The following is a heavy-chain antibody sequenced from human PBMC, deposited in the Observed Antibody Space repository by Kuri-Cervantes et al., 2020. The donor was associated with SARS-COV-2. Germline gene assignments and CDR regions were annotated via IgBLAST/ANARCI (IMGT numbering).Heavy chain of an antibody. CDR2: FYHSGST. J-gene: IGHJ5*02. CDR1: GYSISSGSY. V-gene: IGHV4-38-2*02. D-gene: IGHD3-16*01. Sequence: GSLRLSCAVSGYSISSGSYWGWIRQPPGKGLEWIGSFYHSGSTYYNPSLKSRITISLHMSKNQFSLKLSSVTAADTAVYYCARELTFGGVIRLDPWGQGTLVTVSS. CDR3: ARELTFGGVIRLDP.